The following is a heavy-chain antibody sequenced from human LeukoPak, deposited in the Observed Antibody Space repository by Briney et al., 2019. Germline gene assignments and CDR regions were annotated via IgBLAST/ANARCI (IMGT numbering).Heavy chain of an antibody. CDR3: ARRSSSSGSGFDY. Sequence: PSETLSLTCAVSSGSVSSGSYSWSWIRQPPGKGLEWIGYISHNGSTSYYNASLKSRVTISADTSQNQFSLKLSSLTAADTAVYYCARRSSSSGSGFDYWGQGTLATVSS. CDR2: ISHNGSTS. V-gene: IGHV4-30-2*05. J-gene: IGHJ4*02. CDR1: SGSVSSGSYS. D-gene: IGHD6-6*01.